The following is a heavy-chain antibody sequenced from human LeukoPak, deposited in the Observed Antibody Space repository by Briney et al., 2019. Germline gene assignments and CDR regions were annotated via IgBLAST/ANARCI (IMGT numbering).Heavy chain of an antibody. Sequence: SETLSLTCTVSGGSISSGGYYWSWIRQPPGKGLEWIGYIYYSGSTNYNPSLKSRVTISVDTSKNQFSLKLSSVTAADTAVYYCAGFPDGYNSAEYFQHWGQGTLVTVSS. J-gene: IGHJ1*01. CDR1: GGSISSGGYY. CDR2: IYYSGST. V-gene: IGHV4-61*08. D-gene: IGHD5-24*01. CDR3: AGFPDGYNSAEYFQH.